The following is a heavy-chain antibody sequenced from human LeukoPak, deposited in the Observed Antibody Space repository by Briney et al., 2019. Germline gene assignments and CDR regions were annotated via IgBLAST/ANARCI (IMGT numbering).Heavy chain of an antibody. J-gene: IGHJ6*03. V-gene: IGHV1-69*10. CDR3: ARGLRAAMVIYYYYYMDV. CDR2: IIPIFDIA. Sequence: GASVKVSCKASGGTFSTNAISWVRQAPGQGLEWMGGIIPIFDIANYAQKFQGRVTMTRNTSISTAYMELSSLRSEDTAVYYCARGLRAAMVIYYYYYMDVWGKGTTVTISS. D-gene: IGHD5-18*01. CDR1: GGTFSTNA.